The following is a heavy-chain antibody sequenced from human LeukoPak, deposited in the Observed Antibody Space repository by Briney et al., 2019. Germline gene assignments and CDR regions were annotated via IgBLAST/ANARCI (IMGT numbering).Heavy chain of an antibody. CDR2: IYTSGST. Sequence: SETLSLTCTVSGGSISSGSYYWSWIRQPAGKGLEWIGRIYTSGSTNYNPSLKSRATISVETSKNQFSLKLSSVTAADTAVYYCARGRYYGSGSYYYFDYWGQGTLVTVSS. D-gene: IGHD3-10*01. V-gene: IGHV4-61*02. CDR1: GGSISSGSYY. CDR3: ARGRYYGSGSYYYFDY. J-gene: IGHJ4*02.